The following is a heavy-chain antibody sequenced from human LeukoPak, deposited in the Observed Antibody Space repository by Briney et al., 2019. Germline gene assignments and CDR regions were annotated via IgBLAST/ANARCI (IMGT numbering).Heavy chain of an antibody. V-gene: IGHV3-7*01. D-gene: IGHD2-15*01. CDR3: ARYFSGGSCYTH. J-gene: IGHJ4*02. CDR1: GFTFSIYW. CDR2: INHDGGEE. Sequence: GGSLRLSCAASGFTFSIYWMSWVRQAPGKGLEWVANINHDGGEEYYVDSVKGRFTISRDNAKNSLYLQLNSLRAEDTAVYYCARYFSGGSCYTHWGQGSLVTVSS.